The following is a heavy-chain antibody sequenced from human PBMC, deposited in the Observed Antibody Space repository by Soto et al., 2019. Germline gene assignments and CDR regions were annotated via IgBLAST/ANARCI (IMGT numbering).Heavy chain of an antibody. Sequence: PGESLKISCKGSGYSFTSYWISWVRQMPGKGLEWMGRIDPSDSYTNYSPSFQGHVTISADKSISTAYLQWSSLKASDTAMYYCARHTYVDTAMAPFDYWGQGTLVTVSS. CDR2: IDPSDSYT. CDR3: ARHTYVDTAMAPFDY. J-gene: IGHJ4*02. CDR1: GYSFTSYW. V-gene: IGHV5-10-1*01. D-gene: IGHD5-18*01.